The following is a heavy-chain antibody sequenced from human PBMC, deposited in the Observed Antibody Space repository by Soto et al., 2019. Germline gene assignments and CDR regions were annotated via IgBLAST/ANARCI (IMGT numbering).Heavy chain of an antibody. CDR3: ASDTVGVRAAMPEYYYYGMEV. D-gene: IGHD2-2*01. CDR2: MSPNSGNT. Sequence: GASVKVSCKASGYTFNNYDINWVRQATGQGLEWMGRMSPNSGNTDYAQRFQGRVTMTRDTSINTAYMELSSLRSEDTAVYYCASDTVGVRAAMPEYYYYGMEVLGQGTTVTVSS. V-gene: IGHV1-8*01. J-gene: IGHJ6*01. CDR1: GYTFNNYD.